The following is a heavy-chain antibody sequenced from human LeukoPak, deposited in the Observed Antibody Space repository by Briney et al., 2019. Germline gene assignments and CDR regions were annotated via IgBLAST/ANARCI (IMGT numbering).Heavy chain of an antibody. J-gene: IGHJ4*02. CDR3: AKKGYFASGSYWADFDY. CDR1: GFTLSSYD. D-gene: IGHD3-10*01. V-gene: IGHV3-23*01. CDR2: ISGSTDNK. Sequence: GGSLRLSCAASGFTLSSYDMNWVRQATGRELVWVSGISGSTDNKYYADSVKGRLTISRDNSKNTLYLQMNALRAEDTALYYFAKKGYFASGSYWADFDYWGQGTLVTVSS.